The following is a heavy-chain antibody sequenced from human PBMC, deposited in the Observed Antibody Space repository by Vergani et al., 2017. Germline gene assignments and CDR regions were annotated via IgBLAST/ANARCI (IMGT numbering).Heavy chain of an antibody. CDR3: ASNPLEYSSGWYNYYYYMDV. D-gene: IGHD6-19*01. CDR1: GFTFTAHA. V-gene: IGHV3-33*08. CDR2: IWYDGSNK. Sequence: VQLLESGGGSAQPGESLRLPCVASGFTFTAHALNWVRQAPGKGLEWVAVIWYDGSNKYYADSVKGRFTISRDNSENTLYLQMNSLRAEDTAVYYCASNPLEYSSGWYNYYYYMDVWGKGTTVTVSS. J-gene: IGHJ6*03.